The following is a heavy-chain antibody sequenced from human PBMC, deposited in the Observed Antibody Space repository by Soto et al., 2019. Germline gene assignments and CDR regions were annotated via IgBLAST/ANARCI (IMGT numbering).Heavy chain of an antibody. CDR2: INAGNGNT. V-gene: IGHV1-3*01. D-gene: IGHD3-10*01. Sequence: QVQLVQSGAEVKKPGASVKVSCKASGYTFTSYAIHWVRQAPGQRLEWMGWINAGNGNTKYSQKFQGRVTITRDTSASTAYMELSSLRSEDTAVYYCARVFDYFGSGSHDYWGQGTLVTVSS. J-gene: IGHJ4*02. CDR1: GYTFTSYA. CDR3: ARVFDYFGSGSHDY.